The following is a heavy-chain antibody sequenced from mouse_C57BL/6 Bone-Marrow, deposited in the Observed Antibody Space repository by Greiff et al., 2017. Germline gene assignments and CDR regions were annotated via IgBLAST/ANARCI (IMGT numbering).Heavy chain of an antibody. CDR3: ASIQRVYFDY. J-gene: IGHJ2*01. CDR2: INDGGSYT. CDR1: GFTFSSYA. Sequence: DVHLVESGGGLVKPGGSLKLSCAASGFTFSSYAMSWVRQTPEKRLEWVATINDGGSYTYYPDNGKGRFTISRDNAKNNLYLQMSQLKSEDTAMYYWASIQRVYFDYWGQGTTLTVSS. V-gene: IGHV5-4*01.